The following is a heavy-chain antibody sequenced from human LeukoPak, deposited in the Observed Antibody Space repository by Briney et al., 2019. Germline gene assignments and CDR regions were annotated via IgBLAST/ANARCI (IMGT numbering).Heavy chain of an antibody. V-gene: IGHV3-7*01. J-gene: IGHJ6*02. CDR2: IKEDGSEK. D-gene: IGHD6-19*01. CDR1: GFTVSNNY. Sequence: GGSLRLSCVVSGFTVSNNYMTWVRQAPGKGLEWVANIKEDGSEKDYVDSVKGRFTISRDNARNSLFLQMNSLRAEDTAVYYCAREQGWTTDYYGMDVWGQGTTVTVSS. CDR3: AREQGWTTDYYGMDV.